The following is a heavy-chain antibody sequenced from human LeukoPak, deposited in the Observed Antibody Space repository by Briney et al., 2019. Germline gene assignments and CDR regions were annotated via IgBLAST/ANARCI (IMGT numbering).Heavy chain of an antibody. CDR3: ARAGRLYYFDY. CDR1: GDTSGTYY. J-gene: IGHJ4*02. Sequence: SETLSLTCTVSGDTSGTYYWSWIRQPPGKGLEWIGYISNGGSTNYNPSLKSRVTMSLDTSKRQFSLKLSSVTAADTAVYYCARAGRLYYFDYWGQGTLVTVSS. CDR2: ISNGGST. V-gene: IGHV4-59*01. D-gene: IGHD3-10*01.